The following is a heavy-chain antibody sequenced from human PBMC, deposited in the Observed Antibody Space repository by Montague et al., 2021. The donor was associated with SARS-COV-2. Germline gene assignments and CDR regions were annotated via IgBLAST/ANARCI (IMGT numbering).Heavy chain of an antibody. CDR2: MNPNSGNT. V-gene: IGHV1-8*01. CDR1: GYTFTSYD. D-gene: IGHD3-22*01. Sequence: LGKVSSKASGYTFTSYDINWVRQATGQGLEWMGWMNPNSGNTGYAQKFQGRVTMTRNTSISTAYMELSSLRSEDTAVYYCARGRSRITMIVVASYYFDYWGQGTLVTVSS. J-gene: IGHJ4*02. CDR3: ARGRSRITMIVVASYYFDY.